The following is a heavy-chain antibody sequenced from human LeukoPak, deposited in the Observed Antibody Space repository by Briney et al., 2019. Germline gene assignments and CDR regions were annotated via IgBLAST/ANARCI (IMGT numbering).Heavy chain of an antibody. V-gene: IGHV4-59*01. Sequence: SETLSLTCTVSGGSISSYYWTWIRQPPGKGLEWIGYIYYSGSTNYNPSLKSRVTISVDTSKSQFSLKLSSVTAADTAVYYCARASRGWGLGLDYWGQGTLVTVSS. J-gene: IGHJ4*02. CDR2: IYYSGST. D-gene: IGHD7-27*01. CDR3: ARASRGWGLGLDY. CDR1: GGSISSYY.